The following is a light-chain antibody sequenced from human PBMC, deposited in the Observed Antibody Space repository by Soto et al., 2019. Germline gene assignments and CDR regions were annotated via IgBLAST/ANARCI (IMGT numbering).Light chain of an antibody. Sequence: IVLTQSPGTLSLSPGERVTLSCRASQSVSSSYLAWYQQKPGQAPRLLICGASSRATGIPDRFSGSGSGTDFTLTISRLEPEDFAVYYCQLYGSSPMYTFGQGTNLEIK. CDR3: QLYGSSPMYT. V-gene: IGKV3-20*01. J-gene: IGKJ2*01. CDR2: GAS. CDR1: QSVSSSY.